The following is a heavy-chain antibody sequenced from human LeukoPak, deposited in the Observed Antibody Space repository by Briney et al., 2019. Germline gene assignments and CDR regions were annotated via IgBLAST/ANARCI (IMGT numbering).Heavy chain of an antibody. CDR2: IYTGGST. D-gene: IGHD6-19*01. V-gene: IGHV3-53*01. CDR3: AREVQLSSGWSNWFDP. Sequence: GGSLRLACAASGFTLSSYWMHWARQAPGKGLVWVSLIYTGGSTFYADAVKGRFTISRDTSTNTLVLHMTSLRVEDTAVYYCAREVQLSSGWSNWFDPRGQGTLVTVSS. J-gene: IGHJ5*02. CDR1: GFTLSSYW.